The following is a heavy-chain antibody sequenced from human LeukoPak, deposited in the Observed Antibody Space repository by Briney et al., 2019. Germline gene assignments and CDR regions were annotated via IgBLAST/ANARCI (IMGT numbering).Heavy chain of an antibody. CDR1: GGSISSGDYY. CDR2: IYHSGST. D-gene: IGHD3-10*01. J-gene: IGHJ5*02. CDR3: ARGLRGIMVRGGITDLNWFDP. V-gene: IGHV4-30-4*01. Sequence: SETLPLTCTVSGGSISSGDYYWTWIRQPPGKGLEWIGYIYHSGSTHYKASLKSRLTISLDTSKNQFSLRLTSVTAADTAVYFCARGLRGIMVRGGITDLNWFDPWGQGALVAVSS.